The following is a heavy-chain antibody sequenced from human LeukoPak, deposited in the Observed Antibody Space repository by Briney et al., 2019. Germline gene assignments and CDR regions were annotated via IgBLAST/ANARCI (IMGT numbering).Heavy chain of an antibody. CDR1: GFTFSSYD. CDR2: IGTAGDT. V-gene: IGHV3-13*01. J-gene: IGHJ4*02. D-gene: IGHD3-22*01. CDR3: ARAYYYDSSGLYYFDY. Sequence: PGGSLRLSCAASGFTFSSYDMHWVRQATGKGLEWVSAIGTAGDTYYPGSVKGRFTISRENAKNSSYLQMNSLRAGDTAVYYCARAYYYDSSGLYYFDYWGQGTLVTVSS.